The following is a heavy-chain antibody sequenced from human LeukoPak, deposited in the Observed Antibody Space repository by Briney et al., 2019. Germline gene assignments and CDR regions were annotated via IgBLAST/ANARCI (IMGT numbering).Heavy chain of an antibody. D-gene: IGHD1-26*01. Sequence: GASVKLSCKAFGYTFTGYWMHWVRQAPGQGPEWMGVISPSGGSTIYAQKFQGRVTITADKSTTTADMELSSLRSEDTAVYYCARDVGDAPTPYSYYYMDVWGKGTTVTASS. V-gene: IGHV1-46*01. CDR2: ISPSGGST. J-gene: IGHJ6*03. CDR3: ARDVGDAPTPYSYYYMDV. CDR1: GYTFTGYW.